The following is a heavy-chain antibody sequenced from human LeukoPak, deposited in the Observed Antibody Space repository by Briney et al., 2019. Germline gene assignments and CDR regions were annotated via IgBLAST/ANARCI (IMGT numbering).Heavy chain of an antibody. D-gene: IGHD6-13*01. CDR1: GGSISNYY. CDR2: IYYSGST. J-gene: IGHJ4*02. Sequence: SETLSLTCTVSGGSISNYYWSWIRQPPGKGLEWIGYIYYSGSTNYNPSLKSRVTISVDTSKNQFSLKLSSVTAADTAVYYCARHVAAAGTYGNYFDYWGQGTLVTVSS. CDR3: ARHVAAAGTYGNYFDY. V-gene: IGHV4-59*08.